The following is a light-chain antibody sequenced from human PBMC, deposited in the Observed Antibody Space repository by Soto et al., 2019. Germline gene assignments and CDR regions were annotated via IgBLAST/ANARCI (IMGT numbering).Light chain of an antibody. CDR3: QQYGNSPIT. J-gene: IGKJ5*01. CDR2: GAS. CDR1: QSVSSN. Sequence: VMTQSPATLSVSPGARATLSCRASQSVSSNLAWYQQKPGQAPRLLIYGASTRATGIPARFSVIVSGTDFTLNIRRLEPEDCAVYDCQQYGNSPITFGQGTRLEN. V-gene: IGKV3-15*01.